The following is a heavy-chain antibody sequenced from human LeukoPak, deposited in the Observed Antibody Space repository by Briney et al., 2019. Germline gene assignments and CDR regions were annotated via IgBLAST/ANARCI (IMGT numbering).Heavy chain of an antibody. Sequence: PGGSLRLSCTASGFTFGDYAMSWVRQAPGKGLEWVGFIISKAYGGTTEYAASVKGRFTISRDDSKSIAYLQMNSLKTEDTAVYYCTSENDVLRFLEWLLPTDYWGQGTLVTVSS. CDR2: IISKAYGGTT. D-gene: IGHD3-3*01. CDR3: TSENDVLRFLEWLLPTDY. CDR1: GFTFGDYA. J-gene: IGHJ4*02. V-gene: IGHV3-49*04.